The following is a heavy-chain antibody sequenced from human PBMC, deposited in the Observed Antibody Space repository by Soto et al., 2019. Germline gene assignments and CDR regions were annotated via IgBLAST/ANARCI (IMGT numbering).Heavy chain of an antibody. Sequence: ESGGGVVQPGRSLRLSCAASGFTFSSYGMHWVRQAPGKGLEWVAVIWYDGSNKYYADSVKGRFTISRDNSKNTLYLQMNSLRAEDTAVYYCARAYYYDSSGYSGDAFDIWGQGTMVTVSS. V-gene: IGHV3-33*01. J-gene: IGHJ3*02. CDR1: GFTFSSYG. CDR3: ARAYYYDSSGYSGDAFDI. CDR2: IWYDGSNK. D-gene: IGHD3-22*01.